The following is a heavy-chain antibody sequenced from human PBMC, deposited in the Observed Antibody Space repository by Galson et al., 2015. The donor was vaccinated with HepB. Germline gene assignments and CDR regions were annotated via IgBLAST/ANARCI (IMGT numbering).Heavy chain of an antibody. CDR1: GYTFTGYY. CDR2: INPNSGDT. J-gene: IGHJ4*02. Sequence: VSCKASGYTFTGYYMHWVRQAPGQGLEWMGWINPNSGDTVYAQKFQGRVTMTRDTSISTAYMELSRLRSDDTAIYYCATRSTFGVVISYWGQGTLVTVSS. CDR3: ATRSTFGVVISY. V-gene: IGHV1-2*02. D-gene: IGHD3-3*01.